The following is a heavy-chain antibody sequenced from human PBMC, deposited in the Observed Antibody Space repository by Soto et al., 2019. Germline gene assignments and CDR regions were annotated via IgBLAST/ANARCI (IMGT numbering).Heavy chain of an antibody. J-gene: IGHJ4*02. Sequence: QVQLVQSGAEVKKPGASVKVSCKASGYTFTSYYMHWVRQAPGQGLEWIGIINPSGGSTSYAQKFQGRVTMTRDTSTSTVYMELSSLRSEDTAVYYCARDHSHVRYYDFWSGQQIEGFDYWGQGTLVTVSS. V-gene: IGHV1-46*01. CDR1: GYTFTSYY. CDR2: INPSGGST. CDR3: ARDHSHVRYYDFWSGQQIEGFDY. D-gene: IGHD3-3*01.